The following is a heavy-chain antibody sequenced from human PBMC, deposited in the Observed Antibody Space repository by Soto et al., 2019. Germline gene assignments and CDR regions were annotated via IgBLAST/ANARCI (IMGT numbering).Heavy chain of an antibody. CDR2: ISSSSSYI. J-gene: IGHJ4*02. V-gene: IGHV3-21*01. CDR3: ARDTRTPQYYDYIWGSYRPPSPADY. CDR1: GFTFSSYS. D-gene: IGHD3-16*02. Sequence: PGGSLRLSCAASGFTFSSYSMNWVRQAPGKGLEWVSSISSSSSYIYYADSVKGRFTISRDNAKNSLYLQMNSLRAEDTAVYYCARDTRTPQYYDYIWGSYRPPSPADYWGQGTLVTVSS.